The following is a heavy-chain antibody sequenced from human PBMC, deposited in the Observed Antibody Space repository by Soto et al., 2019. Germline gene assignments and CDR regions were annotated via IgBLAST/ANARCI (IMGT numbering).Heavy chain of an antibody. J-gene: IGHJ4*02. CDR3: ARDMSRLPCGGAFDY. Sequence: PGGSLRLSCAASGFTFSSYSMNWVRQAPGKGLEWVSSISSSSSYIYYADSVKGRLTISRDNAKNSLYLQMNSLRAEDTAVYYCARDMSRLPCGGAFDYWGQGTLVTVSS. V-gene: IGHV3-21*01. D-gene: IGHD3-16*01. CDR2: ISSSSSYI. CDR1: GFTFSSYS.